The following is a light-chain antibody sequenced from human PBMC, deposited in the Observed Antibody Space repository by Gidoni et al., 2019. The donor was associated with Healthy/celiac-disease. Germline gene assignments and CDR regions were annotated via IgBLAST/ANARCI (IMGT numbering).Light chain of an antibody. CDR3: QSADSSGKV. CDR2: KDS. CDR1: ALPKQY. V-gene: IGLV3-25*03. Sequence: SYELTQPPSVSVSPGQTARITCSGDALPKQYAYWYQQKPGQAPVLVRYKDSERPSGIPERFSGSSSGTTVTLTISGVQAEDEADYYCQSADSSGKVFGGGTKLTVL. J-gene: IGLJ2*01.